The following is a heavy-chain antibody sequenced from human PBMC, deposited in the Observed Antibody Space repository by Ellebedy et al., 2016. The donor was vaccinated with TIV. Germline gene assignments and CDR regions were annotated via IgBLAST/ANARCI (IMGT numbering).Heavy chain of an antibody. Sequence: GESLKISCAASGFTFSSFAMSWVRQAPGKGLEWVSSISAGGGSTYYADSVKGRFTISRDTSNNTLYLQMNSLRAEDTAVYYCAKRAAAAGSSDYYGMDVWGQGTTVTVAS. CDR1: GFTFSSFA. V-gene: IGHV3-23*01. J-gene: IGHJ6*02. D-gene: IGHD6-13*01. CDR3: AKRAAAAGSSDYYGMDV. CDR2: ISAGGGST.